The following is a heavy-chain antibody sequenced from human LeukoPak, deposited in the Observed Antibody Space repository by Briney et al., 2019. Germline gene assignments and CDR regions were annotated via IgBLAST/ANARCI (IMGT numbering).Heavy chain of an antibody. V-gene: IGHV4-59*01. CDR1: GGSISSYY. CDR2: IYYSGST. D-gene: IGHD6-6*01. Sequence: SETLSLTCTVSGGSISSYYWSWIRQPPGKGLEWIGYIYYSGSTNYNPSLKSRVTISVDTSKNQFSLKLSSVTAAETAVYYCARGGSIAARGAYYFDYWGQGTLVTVSS. CDR3: ARGGSIAARGAYYFDY. J-gene: IGHJ4*02.